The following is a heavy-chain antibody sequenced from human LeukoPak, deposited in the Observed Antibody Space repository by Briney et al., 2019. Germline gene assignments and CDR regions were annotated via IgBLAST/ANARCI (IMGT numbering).Heavy chain of an antibody. J-gene: IGHJ6*03. CDR3: ARHGRGSPRDYYYYFMDV. CDR2: IFYSGST. CDR1: GDSISRSPYY. Sequence: SETLSLTCTVSGDSISRSPYYWRWIRQPPGKGLEWIATIFYSGSTYYNPSLNSRVTISVDTSKNQFSLKLSSVTAADTAVYYCARHGRGSPRDYYYYFMDVWGKGTTVTVSS. V-gene: IGHV4-39*01.